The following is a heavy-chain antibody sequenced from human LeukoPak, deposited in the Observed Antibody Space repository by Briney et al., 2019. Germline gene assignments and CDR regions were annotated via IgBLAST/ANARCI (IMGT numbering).Heavy chain of an antibody. CDR1: GYTFTSHD. CDR3: ARGPNWGGTYYYCYMDV. J-gene: IGHJ6*03. CDR2: MNPNSGNT. Sequence: ASVKVSCKASGYTFTSHDINWVRQATGQGLEWMGWMNPNSGNTGYAQKFQGRVTMTRNTSISTAYMELNSLRAEDTAVYYCARGPNWGGTYYYCYMDVWGKGTTVTVSS. D-gene: IGHD7-27*01. V-gene: IGHV1-8*01.